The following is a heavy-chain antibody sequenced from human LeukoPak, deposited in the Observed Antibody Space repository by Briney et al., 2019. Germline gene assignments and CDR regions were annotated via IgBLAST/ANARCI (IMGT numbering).Heavy chain of an antibody. J-gene: IGHJ6*03. CDR2: INHSGST. Sequence: SETLSLTCAVYGGSFSGYYWSWIRQPPGKGLEWIGEINHSGSTNYNPSLKSRVTISVDTSKNQFSLKLSSVTAADTAVYYCARGGVTMVRGAPRTRSYYMDVWGKGTTVTVSS. CDR3: ARGGVTMVRGAPRTRSYYMDV. D-gene: IGHD3-10*01. V-gene: IGHV4-34*01. CDR1: GGSFSGYY.